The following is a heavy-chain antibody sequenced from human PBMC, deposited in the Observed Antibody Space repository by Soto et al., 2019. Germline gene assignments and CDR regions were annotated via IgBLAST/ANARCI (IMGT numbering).Heavy chain of an antibody. CDR2: MSYDGTNT. V-gene: IGHV3-30-3*01. CDR3: TRARDFNFDFGVGEYFFDY. CDR1: GFVFSSYA. Sequence: QEHLVESGGGVVQPGRSLRLSCAASGFVFSSYAMHWVRQAPGKGLECVAVMSYDGTNTYYIDSVKGRFTISRDNSRNTLFLQMNNLRAEDTAMYYCTRARDFNFDFGVGEYFFDYWGQGTLVTVSS. J-gene: IGHJ4*02. D-gene: IGHD2-8*01.